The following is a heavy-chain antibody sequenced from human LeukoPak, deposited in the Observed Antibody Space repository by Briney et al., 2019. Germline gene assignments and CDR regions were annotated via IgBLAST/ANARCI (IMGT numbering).Heavy chain of an antibody. CDR3: AKNRGTRGIAARPVGPDY. D-gene: IGHD6-6*01. J-gene: IGHJ4*02. V-gene: IGHV3-23*01. Sequence: TGGSLRLSCAASGFTFSSYAMSWVRQAPGKGLEWVSAISGSGGSTYYADSVKGRFTISRDNSKNTLYLQMNSLRAEDTAVYYCAKNRGTRGIAARPVGPDYWGQGTLVTVSS. CDR1: GFTFSSYA. CDR2: ISGSGGST.